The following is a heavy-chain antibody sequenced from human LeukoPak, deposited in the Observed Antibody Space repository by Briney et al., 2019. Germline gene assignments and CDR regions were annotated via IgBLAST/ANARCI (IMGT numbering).Heavy chain of an antibody. V-gene: IGHV3-74*01. D-gene: IGHD2-8*02. CDR3: ARDQLYCTGGYCYFDS. CDR2: INGGGRSP. J-gene: IGHJ4*03. CDR1: GFTFSSYW. Sequence: GGSLRLSCVASGFTFSSYWMHWVRQAPGKGLVWVSRINGGGRSPSYADSVRGRFTISRDNAKNTLYLQMNSLRAEDTALYYCARDQLYCTGGYCYFDSWGQGTLVTVSS.